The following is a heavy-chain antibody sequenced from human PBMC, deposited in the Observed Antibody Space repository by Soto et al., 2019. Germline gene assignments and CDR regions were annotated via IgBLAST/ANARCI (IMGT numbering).Heavy chain of an antibody. CDR1: GGSISSYY. CDR2: SYYSGST. J-gene: IGHJ4*02. Sequence: QVQLQESGPGLVKPSETLSLTCTVSGGSISSYYWSWIRQPPGKGLEWIGYSYYSGSTHYNPSLKGRVTISVDTSKNQSSRQLSSVTAADTAVYYCASLTSEYSSGWYLDYWGQGTLVTVSS. D-gene: IGHD6-19*01. CDR3: ASLTSEYSSGWYLDY. V-gene: IGHV4-59*01.